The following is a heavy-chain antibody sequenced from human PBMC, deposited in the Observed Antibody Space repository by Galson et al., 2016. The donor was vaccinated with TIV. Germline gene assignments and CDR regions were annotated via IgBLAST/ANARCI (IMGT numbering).Heavy chain of an antibody. V-gene: IGHV3-23*01. CDR1: GITFSSYA. D-gene: IGHD3-22*01. Sequence: SLRLSCAASGITFSSYAMSWVRQAPGKGLEWVSAISGGGGSTYYADSVKGRFTISRDNSKNTVYLRMNSLRAEDTAVYYCAKVPSSGFYYYYGMDVWGQGTTVTVSS. CDR3: AKVPSSGFYYYYGMDV. CDR2: ISGGGGST. J-gene: IGHJ6*02.